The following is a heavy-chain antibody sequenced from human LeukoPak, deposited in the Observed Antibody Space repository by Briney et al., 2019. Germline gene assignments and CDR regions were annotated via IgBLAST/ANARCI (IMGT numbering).Heavy chain of an antibody. V-gene: IGHV4-59*01. CDR3: ARSIAAAVIDY. CDR1: GGSINSYY. J-gene: IGHJ4*02. D-gene: IGHD6-13*01. Sequence: PSETLSLTCTVSGGSINSYYWSWIRQPPGKGLEWIGYIYYSGTTKYNPSLKSRVTISVDTSKNQFSLKLSSVTAADTAVYYCARSIAAAVIDYWGLGTLVAVSS. CDR2: IYYSGTT.